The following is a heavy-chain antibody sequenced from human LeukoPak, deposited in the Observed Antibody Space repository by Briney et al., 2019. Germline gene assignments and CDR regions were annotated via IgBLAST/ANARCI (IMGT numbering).Heavy chain of an antibody. V-gene: IGHV3-9*01. D-gene: IGHD5-18*01. Sequence: PGGSLRLSCAASGFTFDVYAMHWVRQAPGKGLEWVSGISWNSGRIGYADSVKGRFTISRDTAKKSLYLQMISLRAEDTALYYCVKGYSYGTKDYFDYWGQGTLVTVSS. CDR1: GFTFDVYA. CDR2: ISWNSGRI. J-gene: IGHJ4*02. CDR3: VKGYSYGTKDYFDY.